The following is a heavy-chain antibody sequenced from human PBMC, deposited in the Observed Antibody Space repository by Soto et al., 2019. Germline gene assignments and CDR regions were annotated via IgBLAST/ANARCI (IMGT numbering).Heavy chain of an antibody. CDR3: AKGTGYIGYPFRDP. CDR1: GFTFSSYG. D-gene: IGHD5-12*01. Sequence: QVQLVESGGGVVQPGRSLRLSCAASGFTFSSYGMHWVRQAPGKGLEWVAVISYDGSNKYYADSVKGRFTISRDNSKNALYRQMNSWRAEDTAVYYWAKGTGYIGYPFRDPWGRGTLVTVSS. V-gene: IGHV3-30*18. J-gene: IGHJ2*01. CDR2: ISYDGSNK.